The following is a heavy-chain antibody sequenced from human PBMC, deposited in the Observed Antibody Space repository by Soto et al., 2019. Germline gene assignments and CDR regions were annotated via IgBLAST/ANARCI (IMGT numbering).Heavy chain of an antibody. CDR3: TTDPEMNYDFWSGSNWFGP. Sequence: GGSLRLSCAASGFTFSNAWMSWVRQAPGKGLEWVGRIKSKTDGGTTDYAAPVKGRFTISRDDSKNTLYLQMNSLKTEDTAVYYCTTDPEMNYDFWSGSNWFGPWGQGTLVTVSS. J-gene: IGHJ5*02. V-gene: IGHV3-15*01. D-gene: IGHD3-3*01. CDR1: GFTFSNAW. CDR2: IKSKTDGGTT.